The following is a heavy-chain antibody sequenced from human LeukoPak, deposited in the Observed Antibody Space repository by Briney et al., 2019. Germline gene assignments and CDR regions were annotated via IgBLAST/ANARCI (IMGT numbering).Heavy chain of an antibody. D-gene: IGHD3-10*01. CDR2: IYTSGST. J-gene: IGHJ6*03. V-gene: IGHV4-61*02. CDR1: GGSISSGSYY. CDR3: AGALNSGRTYYYYYYMDV. Sequence: SQTLSLTCTVSGGSISSGSYYWSWIRQPAGKGLEWIGRIYTSGSTNYNPSLKSRVTISVDTSKNQFSLKLSSVTAADTAVYYCAGALNSGRTYYYYYYMDVWGKGTTVTISS.